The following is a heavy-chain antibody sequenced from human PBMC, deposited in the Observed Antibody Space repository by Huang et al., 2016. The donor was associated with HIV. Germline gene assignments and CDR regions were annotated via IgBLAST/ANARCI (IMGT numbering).Heavy chain of an antibody. Sequence: QVQLVESGGGVVQPGTSLSLSCAASGFTFSKYAMNWVRQAPGKGLEWVAVISNEGSTKYYADSVKGRFTISRDNSKNTVYLQMNSLRAEDTAVYYCARSEPSRYYFDYWGQGTLVTVSS. CDR3: ARSEPSRYYFDY. J-gene: IGHJ4*02. V-gene: IGHV3-30-3*01. CDR1: GFTFSKYA. CDR2: ISNEGSTK.